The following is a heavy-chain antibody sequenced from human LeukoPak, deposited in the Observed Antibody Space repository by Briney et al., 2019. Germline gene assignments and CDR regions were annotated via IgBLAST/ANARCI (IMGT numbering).Heavy chain of an antibody. CDR3: AKDSSGYYTRWFYHYYVDV. CDR2: ISGDGGTT. V-gene: IGHV3-43*02. CDR1: GFTFDDYA. J-gene: IGHJ6*03. Sequence: GGSLRLSCAASGFTFDDYAMHWVRQAPGKGLEWVSLISGDGGTTYYADSVKGRFTISRDNSKNSLYLQMNSLRTEDTALYYCAKDSSGYYTRWFYHYYVDVWCKGTTVTVSS. D-gene: IGHD3-22*01.